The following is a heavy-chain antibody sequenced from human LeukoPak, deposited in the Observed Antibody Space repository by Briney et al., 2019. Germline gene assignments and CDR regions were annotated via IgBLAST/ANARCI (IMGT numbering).Heavy chain of an antibody. D-gene: IGHD3-3*01. CDR2: INPNSGGT. J-gene: IGHJ4*02. V-gene: IGHV1-2*06. CDR3: ARESFRFLEWLSIGPFDY. CDR1: GYTFTGYY. Sequence: GASVKVSCKASGYTFTGYYMHWVRQAPGQGLEWMGRINPNSGGTNYAQKFQGRVTMTRDTSISTAYMELSRLRSDDTAVYYCARESFRFLEWLSIGPFDYWGQGTLVTVSS.